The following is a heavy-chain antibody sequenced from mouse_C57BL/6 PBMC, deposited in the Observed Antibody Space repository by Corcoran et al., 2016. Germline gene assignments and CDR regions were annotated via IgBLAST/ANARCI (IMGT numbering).Heavy chain of an antibody. D-gene: IGHD2-1*01. Sequence: EVQLQQSGPELVKPGASVKISCKASGYTFTDYYMNWVKQSHGKSLEWIGDINPNNGGTSYNQKFKGKATLTVDKSSSTAYMELRSLTSEDSAVYYCARGGHYGNYEAMDYWGQGTSVTVSS. J-gene: IGHJ4*01. V-gene: IGHV1-26*01. CDR3: ARGGHYGNYEAMDY. CDR2: INPNNGGT. CDR1: GYTFTDYY.